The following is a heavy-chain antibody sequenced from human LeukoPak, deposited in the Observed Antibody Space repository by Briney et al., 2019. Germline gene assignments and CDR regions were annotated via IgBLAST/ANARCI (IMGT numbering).Heavy chain of an antibody. V-gene: IGHV1-2*02. J-gene: IGHJ6*03. Sequence: ASVKVSCKASGYTFTGYYMHWVRQAPGQGLEWMGWINPNSDGTNYAQKFQGRVTMTRDTSISTAYMELSRLRSDDTAVYYCARDRSGYCTNGVCSSHPYYYYYYMDVWGKGTTVTVSS. CDR3: ARDRSGYCTNGVCSSHPYYYYYYMDV. CDR1: GYTFTGYY. CDR2: INPNSDGT. D-gene: IGHD2-8*01.